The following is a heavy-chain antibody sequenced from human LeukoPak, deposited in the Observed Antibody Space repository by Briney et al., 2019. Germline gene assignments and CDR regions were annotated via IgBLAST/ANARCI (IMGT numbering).Heavy chain of an antibody. D-gene: IGHD6-6*01. CDR3: ARGLSYSSSSLDY. V-gene: IGHV4-34*01. CDR1: GGSFSGYY. J-gene: IGHJ4*02. CDR2: INHSGST. Sequence: SQTPSLTCAVYGGSFSGYYWSWIRQPPGKGLEWIGEINHSGSTNYNPSLKSRVTISVDTSKNQFSLKLSSVTAADTAVYYCARGLSYSSSSLDYWGQGTLVTVSS.